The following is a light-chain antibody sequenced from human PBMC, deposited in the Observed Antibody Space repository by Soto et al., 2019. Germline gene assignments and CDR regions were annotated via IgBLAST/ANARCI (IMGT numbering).Light chain of an antibody. CDR1: SSDVGGYNY. CDR3: SSFAGSPVV. CDR2: EVS. V-gene: IGLV2-14*01. Sequence: QSALTQPASVSGSPGQSITISCTGTSSDVGGYNYVSWYQLHPGKAPKLIIYEVSHRPSGASNHFSGYKSGNTASLTISGLQAEDEADYYCSSFAGSPVVFGGGTQLTVL. J-gene: IGLJ2*01.